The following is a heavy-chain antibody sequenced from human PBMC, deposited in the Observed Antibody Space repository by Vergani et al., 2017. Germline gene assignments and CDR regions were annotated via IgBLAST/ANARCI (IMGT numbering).Heavy chain of an antibody. CDR2: IKQDGSET. J-gene: IGHJ4*02. Sequence: EVQLVESGGGLVHPGDSLRLSCAGSGFIFSNYWLTWVRQAPGKGLEWVASIKQDGSETRYVHSVRGRFTISRDNAKKSVSLQMTGLRAEDTAVYYCARVNYGDSGPCLAYWGPGTLVTVSS. CDR3: ARVNYGDSGPCLAY. D-gene: IGHD4-17*01. CDR1: GFIFSNYW. V-gene: IGHV3-7*04.